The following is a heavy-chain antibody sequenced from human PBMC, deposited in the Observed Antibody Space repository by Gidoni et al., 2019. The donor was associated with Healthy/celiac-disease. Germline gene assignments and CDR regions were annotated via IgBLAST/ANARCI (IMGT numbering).Heavy chain of an antibody. Sequence: QVQLVQSGAEVKKPGASVKVSCKASGYTFTTYGISWVRQAPGQGLEWMGWISGYNGNTNYAQKLQGRVTLTTDTSTSTAYMELGSLRSDDTAVYYCARERCSGGSCYGGIDYWGQGTLVTVSS. V-gene: IGHV1-18*01. J-gene: IGHJ4*02. CDR2: ISGYNGNT. CDR3: ARERCSGGSCYGGIDY. CDR1: GYTFTTYG. D-gene: IGHD2-15*01.